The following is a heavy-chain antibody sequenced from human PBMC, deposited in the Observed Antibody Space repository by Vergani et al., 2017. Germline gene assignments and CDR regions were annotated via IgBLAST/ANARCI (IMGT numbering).Heavy chain of an antibody. CDR2: INWNSDSI. Sequence: EVQLVESGGGLVQPGRSLRLSCAASGFTFDDYAMHWVRQAPGKGLEWVSGINWNSDSIAYADSVKGRFTLSRDNAKNSLYLQMNSLLAEDTALYYCVKDIAASGNYWYFDLWGRGTLVTVSS. CDR3: VKDIAASGNYWYFDL. D-gene: IGHD6-13*01. V-gene: IGHV3-9*01. CDR1: GFTFDDYA. J-gene: IGHJ2*01.